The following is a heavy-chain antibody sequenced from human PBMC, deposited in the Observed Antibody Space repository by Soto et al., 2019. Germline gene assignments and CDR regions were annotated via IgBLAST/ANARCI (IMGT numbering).Heavy chain of an antibody. CDR1: GFTFSSYS. Sequence: GGSLRLSCAASGFTFSSYSMNWVRQAPGKGLEWVSYISSSSSTIYYADSVKGRFTISRDNAKNSLYLQMNSLRAEDTAVYYCARDLGSSWYPEYFQHWGQGTXVTVSS. V-gene: IGHV3-48*01. CDR2: ISSSSSTI. J-gene: IGHJ1*01. D-gene: IGHD6-13*01. CDR3: ARDLGSSWYPEYFQH.